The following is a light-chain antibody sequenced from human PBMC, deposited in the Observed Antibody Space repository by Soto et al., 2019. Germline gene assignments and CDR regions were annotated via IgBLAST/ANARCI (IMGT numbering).Light chain of an antibody. CDR2: GAS. J-gene: IGKJ5*01. CDR3: QQYNNWPIT. Sequence: MTQSPAPLSVSPGERATLSCRATQIINNYLAWYQQKPGQAPRLLIYGASNRATGIPDRFSGSGSGTEFTLTISSLQSEDFAVYYCQQYNNWPITFGQGTRLEIK. V-gene: IGKV3D-15*01. CDR1: QIINNY.